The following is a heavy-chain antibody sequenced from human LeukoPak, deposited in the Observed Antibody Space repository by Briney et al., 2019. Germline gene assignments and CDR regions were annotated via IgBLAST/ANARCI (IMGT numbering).Heavy chain of an antibody. D-gene: IGHD3-9*01. Sequence: SETLSLTCAVYGGSFSDYYWTWIRQTPGKGLKWIGDMSPSGSPNYNPSLKSRATISTDTSKNQFSLRLSSVTAADTAVYYCARGNILTGYCFDFWGQGALVTVSS. CDR1: GGSFSDYY. V-gene: IGHV4-34*01. J-gene: IGHJ4*02. CDR3: ARGNILTGYCFDF. CDR2: MSPSGSP.